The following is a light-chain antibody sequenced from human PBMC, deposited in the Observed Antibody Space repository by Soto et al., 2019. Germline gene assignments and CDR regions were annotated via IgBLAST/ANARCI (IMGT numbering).Light chain of an antibody. Sequence: SVLTQPASVSGSPGQSITISCTGTNSDIGAYNYVSWYQHHPGKAPKVLIYEVSNRPSGVSSRFSGSKSGNTASLTIFGLQAEDEANYYCNSYTSTYTRVFGTGTKVTVL. CDR3: NSYTSTYTRV. CDR2: EVS. CDR1: NSDIGAYNY. V-gene: IGLV2-14*01. J-gene: IGLJ1*01.